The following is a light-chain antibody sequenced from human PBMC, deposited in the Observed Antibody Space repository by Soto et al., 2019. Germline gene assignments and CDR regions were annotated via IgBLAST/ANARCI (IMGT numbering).Light chain of an antibody. V-gene: IGLV4-60*03. CDR1: SGHSNFI. CDR2: LEGGGSY. Sequence: QSVLTQSSSASASLGSSVKLTCTLNSGHSNFIIAWHQQQPGKAPRYLMKLEGGGSYTKGSGVPDRFSGSSSGPDHYLTISNLQSEDEADYYCQTWDSDTPSPFGGGTKLTVL. J-gene: IGLJ2*01. CDR3: QTWDSDTPSP.